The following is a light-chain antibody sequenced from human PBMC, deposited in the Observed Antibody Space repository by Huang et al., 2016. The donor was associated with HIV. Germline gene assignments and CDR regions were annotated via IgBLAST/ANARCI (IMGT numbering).Light chain of an antibody. Sequence: AIQLTQSPSSLSAPVGDRVTITCRASQGISSALAWYQQKPGKAPKLLIYDASSLESGVPSRFSGSGSGTDFTLTISSLQPEDFATYYCQQFNNYPLITFGQGTRLEIK. J-gene: IGKJ5*01. CDR3: QQFNNYPLIT. CDR1: QGISSA. V-gene: IGKV1D-13*01. CDR2: DAS.